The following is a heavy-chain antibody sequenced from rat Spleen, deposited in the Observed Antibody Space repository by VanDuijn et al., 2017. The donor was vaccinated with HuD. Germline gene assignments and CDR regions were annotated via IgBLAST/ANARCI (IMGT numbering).Heavy chain of an antibody. Sequence: EVQLVESGGGLVQPGRSLKLSCAASGFTFSNYYMAWVRQAPTKGLEWVASITNSGGSTYYRDSVKGRFTISRNNAKSTLSLQMDSLTSEDTATYYCTSHGTRISRFAYWGQGTLVTVSS. CDR2: ITNSGGST. J-gene: IGHJ3*01. D-gene: IGHD1-4*01. V-gene: IGHV5S23*01. CDR3: TSHGTRISRFAY. CDR1: GFTFSNYY.